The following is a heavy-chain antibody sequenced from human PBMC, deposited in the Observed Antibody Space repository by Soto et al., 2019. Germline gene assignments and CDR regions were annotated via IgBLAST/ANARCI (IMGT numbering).Heavy chain of an antibody. CDR1: GFPFSNHA. J-gene: IGHJ4*02. CDR2: INYNGGTT. V-gene: IGHV3-64D*06. Sequence: GGSLRLSCSASGFPFSNHAIHWVRQAPGKGLEYVSAINYNGGTTYYVDSVKGRFTISRDNSKNTLYLQMSSLKVEDTAMYHCVTWGGIEARNLDHWGQGTLVTVYS. D-gene: IGHD6-6*01. CDR3: VTWGGIEARNLDH.